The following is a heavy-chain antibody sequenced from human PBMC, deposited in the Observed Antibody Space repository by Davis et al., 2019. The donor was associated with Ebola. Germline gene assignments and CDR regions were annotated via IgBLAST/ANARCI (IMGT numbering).Heavy chain of an antibody. J-gene: IGHJ4*02. D-gene: IGHD2-8*01. CDR3: ARGVGVLVLMLYAIDY. CDR2: IHGGNGNR. CDR1: VLTFPHSA. Sequence: SVTVSCKAPVLTFPHSAFHLVRQAPGQRLEWMGWIHGGNGNRKYSQTFQGRVTITMDTSASTAYMELSSLRSEDTAVYYCARGVGVLVLMLYAIDYWGQGTLVTVSS. V-gene: IGHV1-3*01.